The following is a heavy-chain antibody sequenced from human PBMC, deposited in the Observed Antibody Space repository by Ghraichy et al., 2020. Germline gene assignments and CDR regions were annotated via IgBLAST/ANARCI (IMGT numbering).Heavy chain of an antibody. CDR1: GFTFDSYN. CDR2: ISSSSRSI. J-gene: IGHJ6*02. D-gene: IGHD4-23*01. CDR3: ARASTVVRFYYYDGMDV. V-gene: IGHV3-48*02. Sequence: GALRLSCVGSGFTFDSYNMNWVRQSPGKDLEWVSYISSSSRSIFYADSVKGRFTISRDNARNSLYLQMKSLRDEDTAVYYCARASTVVRFYYYDGMDVWGQGTTVTVSS.